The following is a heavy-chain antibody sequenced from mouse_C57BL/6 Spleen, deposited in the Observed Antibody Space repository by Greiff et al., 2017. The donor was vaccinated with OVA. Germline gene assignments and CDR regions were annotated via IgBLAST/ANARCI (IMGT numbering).Heavy chain of an antibody. Sequence: VQLQQSGPELVKPGASVKISCKASGYAFSSSWMNWVKQRPGKGLEWIGRIYPGDGDTNYNGKFKGKATLTADKSSSTAYMQLSSLTSEDSAVYFCASYYGYAWFAYWGQGTLVTVSA. CDR1: GYAFSSSW. CDR3: ASYYGYAWFAY. V-gene: IGHV1-82*01. CDR2: IYPGDGDT. J-gene: IGHJ3*01. D-gene: IGHD2-2*01.